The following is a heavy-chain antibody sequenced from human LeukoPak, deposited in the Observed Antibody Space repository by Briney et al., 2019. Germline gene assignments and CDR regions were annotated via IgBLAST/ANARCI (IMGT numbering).Heavy chain of an antibody. CDR3: AKVLITAGIFSLDY. Sequence: GSLRLSCAASGFTVSSNYMSWVRQAPGKGLEWVSVIYSGGSTYYADSVKGRFTISRDNSKNTLYLQMNSLRTEDTALYYCAKVLITAGIFSLDYWGQGTLVTVSS. V-gene: IGHV3-53*05. CDR1: GFTVSSNY. CDR2: IYSGGST. J-gene: IGHJ4*02. D-gene: IGHD6-13*01.